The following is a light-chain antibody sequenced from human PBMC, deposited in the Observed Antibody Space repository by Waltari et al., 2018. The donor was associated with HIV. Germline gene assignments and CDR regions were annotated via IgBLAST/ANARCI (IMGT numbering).Light chain of an antibody. J-gene: IGLJ1*01. CDR3: SSYTTSASLV. CDR1: SSDLIHYQY. CDR2: EVT. V-gene: IGLV2-14*01. Sequence: QSALTQPASVSGSPGQSITISCSGPSSDLIHYQYLSWYQQFPGKAPKLIIYEVTNRPSGVSYRFSGSQSGNTASLTISGLQAEDEGDYYCSSYTTSASLVFGPGTRVTVL.